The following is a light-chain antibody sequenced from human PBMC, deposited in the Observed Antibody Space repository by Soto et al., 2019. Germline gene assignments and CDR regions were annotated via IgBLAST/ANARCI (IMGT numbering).Light chain of an antibody. Sequence: DIQMTQSPTSLSASVGDRVTITCRASQHICIYLNWYQQKPGKAPKLLIYAASNLQSGVPPRFSGRGSGTDFTLTISSLQPEDAATYYYQQSYSTPQHTFGGGTKVEIK. CDR3: QQSYSTPQHT. V-gene: IGKV1-39*01. CDR1: QHICIY. CDR2: AAS. J-gene: IGKJ4*01.